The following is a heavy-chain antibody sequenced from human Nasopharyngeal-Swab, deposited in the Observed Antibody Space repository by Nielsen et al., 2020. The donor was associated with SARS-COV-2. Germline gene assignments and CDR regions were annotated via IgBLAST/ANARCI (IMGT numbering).Heavy chain of an antibody. Sequence: GESLKISCAASGFTFSSYAMHWVGQAPGKGLEWVAVISYDGSNKYYADSVKGRFTISRDNSKNTLYLQMNSLRAEDTAVYYCARTYSGSYWGAFDIWGEGTMVTVSS. V-gene: IGHV3-30-3*01. CDR3: ARTYSGSYWGAFDI. CDR1: GFTFSSYA. D-gene: IGHD1-26*01. J-gene: IGHJ3*02. CDR2: ISYDGSNK.